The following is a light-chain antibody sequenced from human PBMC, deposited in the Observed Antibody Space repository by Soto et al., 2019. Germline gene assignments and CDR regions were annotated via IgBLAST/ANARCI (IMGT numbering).Light chain of an antibody. J-gene: IGKJ4*01. V-gene: IGKV1-39*01. Sequence: DIQMTQSPSSLSASVGDRVTIACRASHTISTYLNWYQQKAGEAPKLLIYAASTSQSGVPSRFSGGGSGTDFTLTISSLQPEDFATYFCQQSYSTPLTFGGGTKVEIK. CDR2: AAS. CDR3: QQSYSTPLT. CDR1: HTISTY.